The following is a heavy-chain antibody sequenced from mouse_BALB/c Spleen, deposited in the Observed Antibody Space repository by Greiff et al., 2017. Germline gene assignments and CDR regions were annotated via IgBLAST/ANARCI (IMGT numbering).Heavy chain of an antibody. CDR3: ARYGYDGYYYAMDY. J-gene: IGHJ4*01. D-gene: IGHD2-2*01. CDR1: GFTFSSYG. CDR2: INSNGGST. V-gene: IGHV5-6-3*01. Sequence: EVHLVESGGGLVQPGGSLKLSCAASGFTFSSYGMSWVRQTPDKRLELVATINSNGGSTYYPDSVKGRFTISRDNAKNTLYLQMSSLKSEDTAMYYCARYGYDGYYYAMDYWGQGTSVTVSS.